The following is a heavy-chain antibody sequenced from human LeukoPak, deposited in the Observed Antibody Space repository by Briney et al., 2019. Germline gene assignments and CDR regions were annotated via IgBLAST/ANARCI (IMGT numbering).Heavy chain of an antibody. D-gene: IGHD1-26*01. Sequence: SETLSLTCAVSGGSISSSNWWSWVRPPPGKGLEWIGEIYHSGSTNYNPSLKGRVTISVDKSKNQFSLKLSSVTAADTAVYYCAREGSYYDFDYWGQGTLVTVSS. CDR3: AREGSYYDFDY. V-gene: IGHV4-4*02. J-gene: IGHJ4*02. CDR1: GGSISSSNW. CDR2: IYHSGST.